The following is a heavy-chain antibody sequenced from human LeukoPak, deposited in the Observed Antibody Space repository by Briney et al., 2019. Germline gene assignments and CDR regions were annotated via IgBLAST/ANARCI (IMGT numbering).Heavy chain of an antibody. CDR1: GYSISSGYY. J-gene: IGHJ6*03. CDR2: NYHSGST. D-gene: IGHD6-19*01. V-gene: IGHV4-38-2*02. Sequence: SETLSLTCTVSGYSISSGYYWGWIRQPPGKGLEWIGSNYHSGSTYYNPSLKSRVIISVDTSKNQFSLKLSSVTAADTAVYYCARDLGSSGWYYYYYMDVWGKGTTVTVSS. CDR3: ARDLGSSGWYYYYYMDV.